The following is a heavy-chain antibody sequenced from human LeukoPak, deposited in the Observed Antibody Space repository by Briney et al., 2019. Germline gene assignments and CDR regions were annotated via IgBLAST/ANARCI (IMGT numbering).Heavy chain of an antibody. D-gene: IGHD6-19*01. V-gene: IGHV3-7*01. Sequence: GGSLRLSCAASGFTFSRHWMEWVRQAPGKGLEWVASIKEDESTIYYVDSVKGRFTISRDNAKNSLYLQMNSLRAEDTAIYYCVRDGCIGWCHDSWGQGTLVTVSS. CDR1: GFTFSRHW. J-gene: IGHJ5*02. CDR2: IKEDESTI. CDR3: VRDGCIGWCHDS.